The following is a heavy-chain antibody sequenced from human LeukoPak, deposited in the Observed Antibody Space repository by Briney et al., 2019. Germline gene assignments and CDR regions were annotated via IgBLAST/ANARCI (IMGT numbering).Heavy chain of an antibody. CDR1: GGTFSSYA. D-gene: IGHD6-13*01. CDR3: ARDLYSSSLYGAFDI. CDR2: IIPIFGTA. J-gene: IGHJ3*02. V-gene: IGHV1-69*05. Sequence: GSSVKISCKASGGTFSSYAISWVRQAPGQGLEWMGGIIPIFGTADYAQKFQGRVTITTDESTSTAYMELSSLRSEDTAVYYCARDLYSSSLYGAFDIWGQGTMVTVSS.